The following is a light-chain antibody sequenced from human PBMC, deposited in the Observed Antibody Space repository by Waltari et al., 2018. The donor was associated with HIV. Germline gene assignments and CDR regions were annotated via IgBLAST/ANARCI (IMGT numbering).Light chain of an antibody. Sequence: IVMPQSPLSLPVTPGEPASISCRSSQSLLHSNGYTYLDWYLQKPGQSPQLLIYLGSNRASGVPDRFSGSGSGTDFTLKISRVEAEDVGVYDCMQALQTPRTFGQGTKLEIK. CDR2: LGS. V-gene: IGKV2-28*01. J-gene: IGKJ2*02. CDR1: QSLLHSNGYTY. CDR3: MQALQTPRT.